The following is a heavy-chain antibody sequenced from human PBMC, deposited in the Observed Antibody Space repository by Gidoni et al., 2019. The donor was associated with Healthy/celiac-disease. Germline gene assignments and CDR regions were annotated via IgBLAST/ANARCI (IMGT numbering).Heavy chain of an antibody. V-gene: IGHV4-59*08. D-gene: IGHD6-19*01. Sequence: QVQLQQSGPGLVKPSETLSLTCTVSGGSISSYYWSWIRQPPGKGLEGIGYIYYRGSTNYNPTLKSRVTISVDTSKNQFSLKRSAVTAADTAVYYCVSGRSGFDYWGQGTLVTVSS. CDR3: VSGRSGFDY. CDR1: GGSISSYY. CDR2: IYYRGST. J-gene: IGHJ4*02.